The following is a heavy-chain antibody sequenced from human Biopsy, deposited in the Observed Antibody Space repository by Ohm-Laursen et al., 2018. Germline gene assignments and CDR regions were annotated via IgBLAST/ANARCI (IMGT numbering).Heavy chain of an antibody. V-gene: IGHV4-34*08. CDR3: GNEVHGRDY. Sequence: SETLSLTCAVFKKTFSDYQWSWIRQPPGKGLEWIGQINQAGTTNYNPSLKSRVSISADASKYEFSLRLTSVTAADTAVYLCGNEVHGRDYWGLGAQVTVSS. CDR1: KKTFSDYQ. D-gene: IGHD2-15*01. CDR2: INQAGTT. J-gene: IGHJ4*02.